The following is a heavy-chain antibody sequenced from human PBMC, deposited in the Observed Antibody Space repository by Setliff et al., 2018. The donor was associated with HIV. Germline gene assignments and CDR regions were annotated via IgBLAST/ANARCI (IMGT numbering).Heavy chain of an antibody. D-gene: IGHD7-27*01. J-gene: IGHJ4*02. CDR1: GLTFDYYA. V-gene: IGHV3-23*03. CDR3: AKFLGIGRYFDY. Sequence: GGSLRLSCEASGLTFDYYAMTWVRQAPGKGLEWVSIIYSGGSSTYYADSVKGRFTISRDNSKNTLFLQMNSLRAEDTAVYYCAKFLGIGRYFDYWGQGTLVTVSS. CDR2: IYSGGSST.